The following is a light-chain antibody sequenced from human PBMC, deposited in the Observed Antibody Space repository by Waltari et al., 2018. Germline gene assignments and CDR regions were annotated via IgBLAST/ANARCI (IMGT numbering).Light chain of an antibody. CDR3: NSRDKSNQWM. V-gene: IGLV3-19*01. J-gene: IGLJ3*02. CDR2: GKN. CDR1: ILRNYY. Sequence: SSELTQDPAVSVALGQTVRITCQGDILRNYYASWYQKKPGQAPLLVAYGKNNRPSVTPGLFSASSSWTTSSLTITGAQADDEADYYCNSRDKSNQWMFGGGTKLTVL.